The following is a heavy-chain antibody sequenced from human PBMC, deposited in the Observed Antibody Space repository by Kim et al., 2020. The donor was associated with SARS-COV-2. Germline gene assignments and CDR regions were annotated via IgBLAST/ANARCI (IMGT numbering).Heavy chain of an antibody. CDR3: ARRTIVGTNYYYYYGMDV. J-gene: IGHJ6*02. D-gene: IGHD1-26*01. V-gene: IGHV5-10-1*01. Sequence: GESLKISCKGSGYTFTSYWISWVRQMPGKGLEWMGRIDPSDSYTNYSPSFQGHVIFSADKSISTAYLQWSSLKASDTAIYYCARRTIVGTNYYYYYGMDVWGQGTTGTVSS. CDR2: IDPSDSYT. CDR1: GYTFTSYW.